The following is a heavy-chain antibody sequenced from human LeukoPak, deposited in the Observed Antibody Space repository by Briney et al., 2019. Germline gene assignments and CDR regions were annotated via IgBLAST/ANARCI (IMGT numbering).Heavy chain of an antibody. CDR3: ARHGSTVTTARCDP. Sequence: PSETLSLTCTVSGGSISNYCWSWIRQPPGKGLAWIGYIYSSGSTNYNPSLKSRLTISVDTSKNQFSLKLSSVTAADTAVYYCARHGSTVTTARCDPCCQGTLVTVSS. CDR1: GGSISNYC. V-gene: IGHV4-59*01. D-gene: IGHD4-17*01. J-gene: IGHJ5*02. CDR2: IYSSGST.